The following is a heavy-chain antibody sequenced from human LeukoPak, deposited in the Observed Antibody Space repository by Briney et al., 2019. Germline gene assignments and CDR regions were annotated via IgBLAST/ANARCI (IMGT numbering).Heavy chain of an antibody. J-gene: IGHJ4*02. CDR3: AGHHPRNTVDF. D-gene: IGHD2/OR15-2a*01. V-gene: IGHV4-59*08. CDR2: ISDIGRI. CDR1: GGXXSSYY. Sequence: ASETLSLTCTVSGGXXSSYYWSWIRQPXXXXLEWIAYISDIGRINYNPALKSRVTISLDTSKNQFSLKLSSVTAADTAVYYCAGHHPRNTVDFWGQGTLVTVSS.